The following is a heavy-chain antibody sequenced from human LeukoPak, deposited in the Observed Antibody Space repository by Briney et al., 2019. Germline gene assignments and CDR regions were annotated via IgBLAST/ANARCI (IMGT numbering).Heavy chain of an antibody. CDR2: IGGSGSTI. J-gene: IGHJ4*02. CDR1: GSTFSTYS. Sequence: GGSLRLSCAASGSTFSTYSMNWVRQAPGKGLEWISYIGGSGSTIYYADSVKGRFTISRDNAKKLLYLQMSSLRAEDAAVYYCARARDYGDYPPDYWGQGTLVTVSS. V-gene: IGHV3-48*01. CDR3: ARARDYGDYPPDY. D-gene: IGHD4-17*01.